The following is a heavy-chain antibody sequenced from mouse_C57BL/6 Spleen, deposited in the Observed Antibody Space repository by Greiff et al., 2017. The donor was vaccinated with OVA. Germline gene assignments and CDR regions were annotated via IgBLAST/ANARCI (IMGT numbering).Heavy chain of an antibody. CDR3: ARSRDGYLYYGDY. J-gene: IGHJ2*01. CDR1: GYTFTSYW. V-gene: IGHV1-52*01. D-gene: IGHD2-2*01. Sequence: QVQLQQPGAELVRPGSSVKLSCKASGYTFTSYWMHWVKQRPIQGLEWIGNIDPSDSETHYNQKFKDKATLTVDKSSSTAYMQLSSLTAEDSAVYYCARSRDGYLYYGDYWGQGTTLTVSS. CDR2: IDPSDSET.